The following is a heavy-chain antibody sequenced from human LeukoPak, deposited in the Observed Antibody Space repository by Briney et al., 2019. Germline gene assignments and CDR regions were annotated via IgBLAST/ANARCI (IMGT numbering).Heavy chain of an antibody. J-gene: IGHJ4*02. CDR1: GGSISSYY. Sequence: SETLSLTCTVSGGSISSYYWSWIRQPPRKGLEWIGYIYYSGSTNYDPSLKSRVTISVDTSKNQFSLKLSSVTAADTAVYYCARSSIAARGAFVGWGQGTLVTVSS. V-gene: IGHV4-59*01. CDR3: ARSSIAARGAFVG. CDR2: IYYSGST. D-gene: IGHD6-6*01.